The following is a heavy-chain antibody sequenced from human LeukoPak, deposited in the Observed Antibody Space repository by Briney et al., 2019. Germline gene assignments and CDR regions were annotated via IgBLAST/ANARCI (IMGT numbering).Heavy chain of an antibody. V-gene: IGHV3-30*04. CDR3: ASRADYYGTSGYYFDAFDS. D-gene: IGHD3-22*01. Sequence: PGGSLRLSCAASGFTFSGYIMNWVRQTPGKGLEWVALISHDGSDKYYADSVKGRYTISRDNSKNTLYLQMNTLRAEDTAVYYCASRADYYGTSGYYFDAFDSWGKGTMVIVSS. CDR2: ISHDGSDK. J-gene: IGHJ3*02. CDR1: GFTFSGYI.